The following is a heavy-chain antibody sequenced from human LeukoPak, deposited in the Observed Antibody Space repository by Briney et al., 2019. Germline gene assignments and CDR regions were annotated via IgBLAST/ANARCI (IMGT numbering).Heavy chain of an antibody. CDR3: ARGDSGSYRQGLDY. D-gene: IGHD1-26*01. CDR1: GFAFSDYY. V-gene: IGHV3-11*01. J-gene: IGHJ4*02. Sequence: GGSLRLSCAASGFAFSDYYMSWVRQTPGEGLEWVSYISSSGSTIYYVDSVKGRFTISRDNAKNSLYLQMNSLRAEETAVYYCARGDSGSYRQGLDYWGQGTLVIVSS. CDR2: ISSSGSTI.